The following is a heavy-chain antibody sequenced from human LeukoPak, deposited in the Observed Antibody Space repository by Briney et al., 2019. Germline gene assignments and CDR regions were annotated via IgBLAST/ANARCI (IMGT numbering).Heavy chain of an antibody. J-gene: IGHJ4*02. CDR1: GFIVSDNY. CDR3: ASAVAAKYYFDY. V-gene: IGHV3-53*01. Sequence: GGSLRLSCVASGFIVSDNYMSWVRQAPGKGLEWVSVIYSGGSTYYADSVKGRFTISRDNSKNTLYLQMNSLRAEDTAVYYCASAVAAKYYFDYWGQGTLVTVSS. CDR2: IYSGGST. D-gene: IGHD6-19*01.